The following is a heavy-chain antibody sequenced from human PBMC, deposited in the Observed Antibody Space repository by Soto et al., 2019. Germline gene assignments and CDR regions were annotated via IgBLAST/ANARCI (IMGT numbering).Heavy chain of an antibody. CDR2: IKQDGSEK. CDR3: ARVLKKYSSGWPDAFDI. Sequence: GGSLRLSCAASGFTFSSYWMSCVRQAPGKGLEWVANIKQDGSEKYYVDSVKGRFTISRDNAKNSLYLQMNSLRAEDTAVYYCARVLKKYSSGWPDAFDIWGQGTMVTVSS. D-gene: IGHD6-19*01. CDR1: GFTFSSYW. J-gene: IGHJ3*02. V-gene: IGHV3-7*01.